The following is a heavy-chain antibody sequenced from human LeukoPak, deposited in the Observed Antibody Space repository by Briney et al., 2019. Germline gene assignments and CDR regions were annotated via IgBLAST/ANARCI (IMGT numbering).Heavy chain of an antibody. CDR1: GFTYSNAW. D-gene: IGHD5-12*01. Sequence: GGSLRLSCAASGFTYSNAWMSWVRQGPGKGLEWVGRIKSKTDGGTTDYAAPVKGRFTISRDDSKNTLYLQMNSLKTEDTAVYYCTTYISGYDWDWFDPWGQGTLVTVSS. V-gene: IGHV3-15*01. CDR2: IKSKTDGGTT. J-gene: IGHJ5*02. CDR3: TTYISGYDWDWFDP.